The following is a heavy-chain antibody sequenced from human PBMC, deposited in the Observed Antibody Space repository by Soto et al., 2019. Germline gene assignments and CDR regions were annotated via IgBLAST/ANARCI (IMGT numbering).Heavy chain of an antibody. D-gene: IGHD5-18*01. Sequence: LRLSCEASGFNFGSYAMHWVRQTPGKGLEWVAVISFDGSNKFYAESVKGRITISRDNSKNTLFLQMNSLRPEDTAVYYCARDVGYSYRTGYGLDVWGQGTTVTVSS. CDR2: ISFDGSNK. CDR3: ARDVGYSYRTGYGLDV. J-gene: IGHJ6*02. CDR1: GFNFGSYA. V-gene: IGHV3-30-3*01.